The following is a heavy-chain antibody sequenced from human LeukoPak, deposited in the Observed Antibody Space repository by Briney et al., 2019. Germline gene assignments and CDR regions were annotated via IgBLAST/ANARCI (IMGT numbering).Heavy chain of an antibody. CDR1: GGSLSGYY. CDR3: ARDTAMVNPHYLDY. Sequence: PPKTLPLTCAVYGGSLSGYYWSWIRQPPGKGLEWIGEINHSGSTNYNPSLKSRVTISVDTSKNQFSLKLSSVTAADTAVYYCARDTAMVNPHYLDYSGQGTLFTASS. CDR2: INHSGST. J-gene: IGHJ4*02. V-gene: IGHV4-34*09. D-gene: IGHD5-18*01.